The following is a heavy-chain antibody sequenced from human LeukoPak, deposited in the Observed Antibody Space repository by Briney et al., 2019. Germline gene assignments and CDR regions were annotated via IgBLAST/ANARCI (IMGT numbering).Heavy chain of an antibody. CDR3: ARSDTTYYGLDV. V-gene: IGHV1-46*01. CDR1: GYTFTGYY. Sequence: ASVKVSCKASGYTFTGYYMHWVRQAPGRGLEWMGIINPNTSNTIYAQKFQGRVTMTRDTSTSTVYMELSSLRSEDTAVYYCARSDTTYYGLDVWGQGTTVTISS. CDR2: INPNTSNT. J-gene: IGHJ6*02. D-gene: IGHD1-26*01.